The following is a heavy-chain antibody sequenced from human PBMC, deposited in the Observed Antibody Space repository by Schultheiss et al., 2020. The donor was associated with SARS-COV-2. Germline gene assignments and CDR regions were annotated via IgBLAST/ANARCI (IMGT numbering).Heavy chain of an antibody. Sequence: SETLSLTCAVYGGSFSGYYWSWIRQPPGKGLEWIGYIYYSGSTYYNPSLKSRVTMSVDTSKNQFSLKLSSVTAADTAVYYCARVIYDSSGYPGAFDIWGQGTMVTVSS. CDR1: GGSFSGYY. D-gene: IGHD3-22*01. CDR3: ARVIYDSSGYPGAFDI. J-gene: IGHJ3*02. CDR2: IYYSGST. V-gene: IGHV4-34*01.